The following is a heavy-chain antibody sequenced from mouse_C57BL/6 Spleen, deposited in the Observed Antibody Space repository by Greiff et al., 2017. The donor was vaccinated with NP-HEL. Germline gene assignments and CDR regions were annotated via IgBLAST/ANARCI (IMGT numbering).Heavy chain of an antibody. Sequence: EVQLQQSGPELVKPGASVKISCKASGYSFTDYNMNWVKHSNGKSLEWIGVINPNYGTTSYNQKFKGKATLTVDQSSSTAYMQLNSLTSEDSAVYYCAIHYYGSSSYAMDYWGQGTSVTVSS. CDR1: GYSFTDYN. CDR3: AIHYYGSSSYAMDY. CDR2: INPNYGTT. J-gene: IGHJ4*01. V-gene: IGHV1-39*01. D-gene: IGHD1-1*01.